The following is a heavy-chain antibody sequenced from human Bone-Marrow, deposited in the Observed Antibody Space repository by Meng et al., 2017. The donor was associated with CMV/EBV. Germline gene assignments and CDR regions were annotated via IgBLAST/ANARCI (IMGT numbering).Heavy chain of an antibody. CDR2: IGTAGDT. CDR1: GFTFSSYD. CDR3: AKDRAATIHFDY. D-gene: IGHD5-24*01. V-gene: IGHV3-13*01. Sequence: GGSLRLSCAASGFTFSSYDMHWVRQATGKGLEWVSAIGTAGDTYYPGSVKGRFTISRENAKNSLYLQMNSLRAGDTAVYYCAKDRAATIHFDYWGQGTLVTVSS. J-gene: IGHJ4*02.